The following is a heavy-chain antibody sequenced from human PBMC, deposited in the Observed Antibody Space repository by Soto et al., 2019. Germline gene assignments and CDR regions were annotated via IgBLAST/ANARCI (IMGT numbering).Heavy chain of an antibody. Sequence: SETLSLTCTVSGGSISSYYWSWIRQPPGKGLEWIGYIYYSGSTNYNPSLKSRVTISVDTSKNQFSLKLSSVTAADTAVYYCARDSGGGIAANWFDPWGQGTLVTVSS. CDR1: GGSISSYY. D-gene: IGHD6-13*01. J-gene: IGHJ5*02. CDR3: ARDSGGGIAANWFDP. V-gene: IGHV4-59*12. CDR2: IYYSGST.